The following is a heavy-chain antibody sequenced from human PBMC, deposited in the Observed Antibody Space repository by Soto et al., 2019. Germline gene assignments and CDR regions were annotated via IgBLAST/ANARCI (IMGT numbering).Heavy chain of an antibody. Sequence: QVQLVQSGAEVKKPGASVKVSCKVSGYTLTELSMHWVRQAPGKGLEWMGGFDPEDGETIYAQKFQGRVTMTEDTAKGRAYMELSRLRSEDTGVYYCANIWGHSSGGDEESDAFDIGGQVTMVTVSS. CDR1: GYTLTELS. D-gene: IGHD6-19*01. J-gene: IGHJ3*02. CDR3: ANIWGHSSGGDEESDAFDI. CDR2: FDPEDGET. V-gene: IGHV1-24*01.